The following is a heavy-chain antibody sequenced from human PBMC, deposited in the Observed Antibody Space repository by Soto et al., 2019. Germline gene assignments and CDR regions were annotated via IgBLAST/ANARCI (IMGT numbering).Heavy chain of an antibody. D-gene: IGHD6-6*01. V-gene: IGHV1-69*01. J-gene: IGHJ4*02. CDR3: AIEYSSSPPYYPIGY. CDR2: IIPIFGTA. Sequence: QVQLVQSVAEVKKPGSSVKVSCKASGGTFSSYSISWVRQAPGQGLEWMGGIIPIFGTANYAQKFQGRVTITADESTSTAYLALSSLRSEDTAVYYCAIEYSSSPPYYPIGYWGQGTLVTVSS. CDR1: GGTFSSYS.